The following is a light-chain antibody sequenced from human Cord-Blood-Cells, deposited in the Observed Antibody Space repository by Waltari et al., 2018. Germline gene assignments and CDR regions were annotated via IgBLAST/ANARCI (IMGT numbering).Light chain of an antibody. J-gene: IGLJ3*02. Sequence: QLVLTQSPSASASLGASVKLTCTLSSGHSSYAIAWHQQQPEKGPRYLMKLNSDGSHSKGDGIPDRFSGSSSGAERYLTISSLQSEDEADYYCQTWGTGIHWVFGGGTK. CDR2: LNSDGSH. CDR1: SGHSSYA. CDR3: QTWGTGIHWV. V-gene: IGLV4-69*01.